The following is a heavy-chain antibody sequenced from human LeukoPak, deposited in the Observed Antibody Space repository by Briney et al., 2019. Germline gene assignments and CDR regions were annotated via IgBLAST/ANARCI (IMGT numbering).Heavy chain of an antibody. CDR1: GGSFSGYY. CDR2: INHSGST. CDR3: ARVRSWIQLWLPKYYFDY. D-gene: IGHD5-18*01. J-gene: IGHJ4*02. Sequence: PSETLSLTCAVYGGSFSGYYWSWIRQPPGKGLEWIGEINHSGSTNYNPSLKSRVTISVDTSKNQFSLKLSSVTAADTAVYYRARVRSWIQLWLPKYYFDYWGQGTLVTVSS. V-gene: IGHV4-34*01.